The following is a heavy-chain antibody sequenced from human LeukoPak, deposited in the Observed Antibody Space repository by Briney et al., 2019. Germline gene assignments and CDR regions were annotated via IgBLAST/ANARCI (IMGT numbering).Heavy chain of an antibody. CDR3: AKDFSMAFLSYIDY. J-gene: IGHJ4*02. D-gene: IGHD2/OR15-2a*01. V-gene: IGHV3-30*04. CDR2: ISYDGSNK. Sequence: PGGSLRLSCAASGFTFSSYAMHWVRQAPGKGLEWVAVISYDGSNKYYADSVKGRFTISRDNSKNTLYLQMNSLRAEDTAVYYCAKDFSMAFLSYIDYWGQGTLVTVSS. CDR1: GFTFSSYA.